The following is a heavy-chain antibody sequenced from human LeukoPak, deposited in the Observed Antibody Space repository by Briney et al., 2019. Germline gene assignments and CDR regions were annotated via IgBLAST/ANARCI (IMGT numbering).Heavy chain of an antibody. CDR3: ARGPEWELLGGFDY. V-gene: IGHV3-21*01. CDR1: GFTFSSYI. D-gene: IGHD1-26*01. Sequence: KPGGSLRLSRAASGFTFSSYIMNWVRQAPGKGLEWVSSISSSSSYIYYADSVKGRFTISGDNAKNSLYLQMNSLRAEDTAVYYCARGPEWELLGGFDYWGQGTLVTVSS. J-gene: IGHJ4*02. CDR2: ISSSSSYI.